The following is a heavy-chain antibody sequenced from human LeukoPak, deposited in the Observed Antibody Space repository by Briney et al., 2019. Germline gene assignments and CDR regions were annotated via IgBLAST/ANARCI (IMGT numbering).Heavy chain of an antibody. Sequence: GGSLRLSCAASGFTFSSYWMSWVRQAPGKGLEWVAFIRYDGSNKYYADSVKGRFTISRDNSKNTLYLQMNSLRAEDTAVYYCSENMDVWGKGTTVTISS. V-gene: IGHV3-30*02. J-gene: IGHJ6*03. CDR3: SENMDV. CDR1: GFTFSSYW. CDR2: IRYDGSNK.